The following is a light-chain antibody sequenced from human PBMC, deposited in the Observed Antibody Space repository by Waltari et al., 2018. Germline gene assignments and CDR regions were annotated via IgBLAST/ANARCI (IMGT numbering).Light chain of an antibody. CDR1: SRDVGGYDL. J-gene: IGLJ2*01. CDR2: EVN. V-gene: IGLV2-23*02. Sequence: QSALTQPASVSGSPGQSTPISLTGPSRDVGGYDLVSWYQQHPGKAPKLMIYEVNKRPSGVSHRWSGSRSGNTASLTISGLQAEDEADYHCCSYAGNCTVVFGGGTKLTVL. CDR3: CSYAGNCTVV.